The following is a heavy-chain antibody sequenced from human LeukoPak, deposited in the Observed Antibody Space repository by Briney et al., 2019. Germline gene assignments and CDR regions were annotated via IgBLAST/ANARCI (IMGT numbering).Heavy chain of an antibody. J-gene: IGHJ3*02. CDR2: INPSGGST. D-gene: IGHD1-1*01. Sequence: ASVKVSCKASGYTFTSYYMHWVRQAPGQGLEWMGIINPSGGSTSYAQKFQGRVTMTRDTSISTAYMELSRLRSDDTAVYYCARVASTTRRHDVFDIWGQGTMVIVSS. CDR3: ARVASTTRRHDVFDI. V-gene: IGHV1-46*01. CDR1: GYTFTSYY.